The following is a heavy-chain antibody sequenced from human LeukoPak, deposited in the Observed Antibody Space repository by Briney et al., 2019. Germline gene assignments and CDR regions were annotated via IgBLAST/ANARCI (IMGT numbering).Heavy chain of an antibody. Sequence: SETLSLACTVSGGSISSYYWSWIRQPAGKGLEWIGRIYTSGSTNYNPSLKSRVTMSVDTSKNQFSLKLSSVTAADTAVYYCARDRNWNYGYYFDYWGQGTLVTVSS. D-gene: IGHD1-7*01. CDR2: IYTSGST. V-gene: IGHV4-4*07. J-gene: IGHJ4*02. CDR1: GGSISSYY. CDR3: ARDRNWNYGYYFDY.